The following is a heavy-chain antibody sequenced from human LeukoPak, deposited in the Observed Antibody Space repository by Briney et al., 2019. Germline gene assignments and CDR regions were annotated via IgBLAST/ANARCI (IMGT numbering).Heavy chain of an antibody. V-gene: IGHV1-18*01. CDR2: ISAYNGNT. Sequence: GASVKVSCKASGYTFTSYGISWVRQAPGQGLEWMGWISAYNGNTNYAQKFQGRVTITRDTSASTAYMELSSLRSEDTAVYYCARDRDMALDYWGQGTLVTVSS. CDR1: GYTFTSYG. J-gene: IGHJ4*02. CDR3: ARDRDMALDY. D-gene: IGHD2-15*01.